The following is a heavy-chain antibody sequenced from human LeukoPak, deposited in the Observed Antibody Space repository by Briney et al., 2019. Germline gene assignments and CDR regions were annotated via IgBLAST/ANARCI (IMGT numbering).Heavy chain of an antibody. CDR1: GFTFSSYA. J-gene: IGHJ6*02. V-gene: IGHV3-30*04. D-gene: IGHD2-2*03. Sequence: PGGSLRLSCAASGFTFSSYAMHWVRQAPGKGLEWVAVISYDGSNKYYADSVKGRFTISRDNSKNTLYLQMNSLRAEDTAVYYCARDGLDIVVVPAAMVSTDYYYYYGMDVWGQGTTVTVSS. CDR3: ARDGLDIVVVPAAMVSTDYYYYYGMDV. CDR2: ISYDGSNK.